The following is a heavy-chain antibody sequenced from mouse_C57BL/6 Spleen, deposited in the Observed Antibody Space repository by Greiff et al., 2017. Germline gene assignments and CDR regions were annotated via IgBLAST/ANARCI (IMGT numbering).Heavy chain of an antibody. CDR3: ALYDSAWFAY. V-gene: IGHV1-63*01. D-gene: IGHD2-4*01. Sequence: QVQLKESGAELVRPGTSVKMSCKASGYTFTNYWIGWAKQRPGHGLGWIGDIYPGGGYTNYNEKFKGKATLTADKSSTTAYMQFSSLTSEDSAIYYCALYDSAWFAYWGQGTLVTVSA. CDR2: IYPGGGYT. J-gene: IGHJ3*01. CDR1: GYTFTNYW.